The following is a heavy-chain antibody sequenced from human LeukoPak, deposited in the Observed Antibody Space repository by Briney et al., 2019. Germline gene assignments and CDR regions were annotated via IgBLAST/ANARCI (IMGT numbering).Heavy chain of an antibody. D-gene: IGHD3-16*02. V-gene: IGHV4-4*02. CDR2: IYHSGST. CDR3: VARDYDYVWGSYRYNY. J-gene: IGHJ4*02. Sequence: SVTLSLTCAVSGGSISSSHWWSWVRQPPGKGLEWIGEIYHSGSTNYNPSLKSRVTISVDQSKNQFSLKLSSVTAADTAVYYCVARDYDYVWGSYRYNYWGQGTLVTVSS. CDR1: GGSISSSHW.